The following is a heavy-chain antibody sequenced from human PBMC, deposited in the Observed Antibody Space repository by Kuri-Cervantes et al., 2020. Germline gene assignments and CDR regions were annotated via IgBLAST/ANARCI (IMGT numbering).Heavy chain of an antibody. Sequence: GESLKISCAASGFTFSSYAMHWVRQAPGKGLEWVAVISYDGSNKYYADSVKGRFTISRDNSKNTLYLQMNSLRAEDTAVYYCAKDLSVGAHLGKWDGAPNWGQGTLVTVSS. CDR2: ISYDGSNK. D-gene: IGHD1-26*01. J-gene: IGHJ4*02. CDR1: GFTFSSYA. CDR3: AKDLSVGAHLGKWDGAPN. V-gene: IGHV3-30-3*01.